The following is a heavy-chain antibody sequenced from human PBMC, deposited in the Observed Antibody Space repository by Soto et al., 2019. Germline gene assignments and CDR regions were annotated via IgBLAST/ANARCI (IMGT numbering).Heavy chain of an antibody. J-gene: IGHJ5*02. Sequence: SETLSLTCTVSGGSISSYYWSWIRQPPGKGLEWIGYIYYSGSTNYNPSLKSRVTISVDTSKNQFSLKLSSVTAADTAVYYCARLQRASWFDPWGQGTLVTVSS. CDR1: GGSISSYY. V-gene: IGHV4-59*08. CDR3: ARLQRASWFDP. CDR2: IYYSGST. D-gene: IGHD1-1*01.